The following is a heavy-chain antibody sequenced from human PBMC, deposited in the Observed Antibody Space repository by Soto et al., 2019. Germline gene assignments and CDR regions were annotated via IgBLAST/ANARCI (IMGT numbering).Heavy chain of an antibody. V-gene: IGHV4-31*03. Sequence: SETLSLTCTVSGGSISSGGYYWSWIRQNPGKGLEWIGYIYYTGSAYYNPSLKSRLTISVDTSNNQFSLKLSSVTAEDTAAYYCAREAYYYDSSGYFSKYFDSWGQGTLVTVSS. CDR2: IYYTGSA. CDR3: AREAYYYDSSGYFSKYFDS. D-gene: IGHD3-22*01. CDR1: GGSISSGGYY. J-gene: IGHJ4*02.